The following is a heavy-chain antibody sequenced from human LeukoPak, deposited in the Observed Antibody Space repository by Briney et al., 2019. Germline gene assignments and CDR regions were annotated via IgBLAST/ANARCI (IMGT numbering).Heavy chain of an antibody. D-gene: IGHD6-13*01. CDR3: ARHIGHWEQQLVYSGFFDY. J-gene: IGHJ4*02. V-gene: IGHV4-39*01. CDR2: IYYSGST. Sequence: PSETLSLTCTVSGGSISSSSYYWGWIRQPPGKGLEWIGSIYYSGSTYYNPSLKSRVTISVDTSKNQFSLKLSSVTAADTAVYYCARHIGHWEQQLVYSGFFDYWGQGTLVTVSS. CDR1: GGSISSSSYY.